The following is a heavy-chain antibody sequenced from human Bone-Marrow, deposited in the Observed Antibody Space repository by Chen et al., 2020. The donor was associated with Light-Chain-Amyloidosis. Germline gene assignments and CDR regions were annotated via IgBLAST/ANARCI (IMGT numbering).Heavy chain of an antibody. CDR1: GYTFPNYW. Sequence: EVQLEQSGPEVKKPGESLKISCKGSGYTFPNYWIGWVRRMPGKGLEWMVVIYPDDSDAIYSPSFEGQFTISAVKSITSAYLQWRRLKSSDAAMYFCARRRDGYIFDYWVQGPLVTVSS. J-gene: IGHJ4*02. V-gene: IGHV5-51*01. CDR2: IYPDDSDA. D-gene: IGHD5-12*01. CDR3: ARRRDGYIFDY.